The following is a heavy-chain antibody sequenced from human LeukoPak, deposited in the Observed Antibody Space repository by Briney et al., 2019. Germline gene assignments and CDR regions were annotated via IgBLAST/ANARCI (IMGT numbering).Heavy chain of an antibody. D-gene: IGHD3-10*01. J-gene: IGHJ3*02. V-gene: IGHV4-59*12. CDR3: AKSNGYGLVDI. CDR1: GGSISGYY. Sequence: PSETLSLTCTVSGGSISGYYWTWIRQPPGKGLEWIGNIFYSGSTYYSPSVKSRVTISLDTSRNQFSLKLNSVTAADTAVYYCAKSNGYGLVDIWGQGTMVTVSS. CDR2: IFYSGST.